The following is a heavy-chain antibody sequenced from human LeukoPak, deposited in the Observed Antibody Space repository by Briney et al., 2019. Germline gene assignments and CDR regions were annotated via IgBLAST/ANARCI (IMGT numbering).Heavy chain of an antibody. V-gene: IGHV3-23*01. D-gene: IGHD3-22*01. J-gene: IGHJ5*02. CDR2: ISGSGGST. CDR3: AKSRDYDSSGYLA. Sequence: GGSLRLSCAASGFTFSSYAMSWVRQAPGKGLEWVSAISGSGGSTYYADFVKGRFTISRDNSKNTLYLQMNSLRAEDTAVYYCAKSRDYDSSGYLAWGQGTLVTVSS. CDR1: GFTFSSYA.